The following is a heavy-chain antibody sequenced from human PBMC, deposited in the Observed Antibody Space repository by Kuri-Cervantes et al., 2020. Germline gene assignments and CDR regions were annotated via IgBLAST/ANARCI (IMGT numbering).Heavy chain of an antibody. CDR2: IYYSGST. J-gene: IGHJ3*02. CDR3: ARRYYGSDAFDI. CDR1: GGSISSSSYY. V-gene: IGHV4-39*01. D-gene: IGHD3-10*01. Sequence: SETLSLTCTVSGGSISSSSYYWGWFRQPPGEGLEWIGSIYYSGSTYYNPSLKSRVTISVDTSKNQFSLKLSSVTAADTAVYYCARRYYGSDAFDIWGHGTMVTVSS.